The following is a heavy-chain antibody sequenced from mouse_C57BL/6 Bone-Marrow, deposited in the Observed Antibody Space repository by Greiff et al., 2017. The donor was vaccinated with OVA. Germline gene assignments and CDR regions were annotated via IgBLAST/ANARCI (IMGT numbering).Heavy chain of an antibody. Sequence: VQLQQPGAELVMPGASVKLSCKASGYTFTSYWMHWVKQRPGQGLEWNGEIDPSDSYTNYNQKFKGKSTLTVDKSSSTAYMQLSSLTSEDSAVYYCARRTGSGDAMDYWGQGTSVTVSS. CDR3: ARRTGSGDAMDY. J-gene: IGHJ4*01. CDR1: GYTFTSYW. V-gene: IGHV1-69*01. D-gene: IGHD3-2*02. CDR2: IDPSDSYT.